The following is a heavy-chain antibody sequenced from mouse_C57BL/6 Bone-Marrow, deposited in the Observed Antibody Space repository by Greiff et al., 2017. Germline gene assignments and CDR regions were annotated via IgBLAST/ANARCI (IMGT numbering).Heavy chain of an antibody. CDR1: GFTFSNYW. V-gene: IGHV6-3*01. D-gene: IGHD1-1*01. CDR2: IRLKSDNYAT. Sequence: EVKLMESGGGLVQPGGSMKLSCVASGFTFSNYWMNWVRQSPEKGLEWVAQIRLKSDNYATHYAESVKGRFTISRDDSKSSVYLQMNNLRAEDTGIYYCTGFYYYGSSRWGQGTLVTVSA. J-gene: IGHJ3*02. CDR3: TGFYYYGSSR.